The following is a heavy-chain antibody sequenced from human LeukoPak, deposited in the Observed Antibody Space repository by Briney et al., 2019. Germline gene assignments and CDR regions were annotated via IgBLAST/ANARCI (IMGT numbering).Heavy chain of an antibody. CDR2: INHSGST. Sequence: SETLSLTCAVYGGSFSGYYWSWLRQPPGKGLEWIGEINHSGSTNYNPSLKSRVTISVDTSKNQFSLKLSSVTAADTAVYYCARVDYGDYVTDYWGQGTLVTVSS. CDR1: GGSFSGYY. V-gene: IGHV4-34*01. J-gene: IGHJ4*02. D-gene: IGHD4-17*01. CDR3: ARVDYGDYVTDY.